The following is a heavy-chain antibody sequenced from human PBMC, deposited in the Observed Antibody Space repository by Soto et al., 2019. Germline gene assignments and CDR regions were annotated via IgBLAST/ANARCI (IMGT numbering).Heavy chain of an antibody. Sequence: SVKVSCKASGGTFSSYAISWVRQAPGQGLEWMGGIIPIFGTANYAQKFQGRVTITADESTSTAYMELSSLRSEDTAVYYCAATDYYDSSGYYSPFDYWGQGTLVTVSS. D-gene: IGHD3-22*01. CDR3: AATDYYDSSGYYSPFDY. J-gene: IGHJ4*02. CDR2: IIPIFGTA. V-gene: IGHV1-69*13. CDR1: GGTFSSYA.